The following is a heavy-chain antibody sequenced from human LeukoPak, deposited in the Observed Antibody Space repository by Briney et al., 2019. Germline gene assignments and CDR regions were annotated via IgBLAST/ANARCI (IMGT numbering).Heavy chain of an antibody. D-gene: IGHD3-10*01. CDR2: IIHCGST. CDR1: GGSFSGFY. CDR3: ARSGEGGYYYYTMDV. Sequence: PETLSLTCAVYGGSFSGFYGRWVRPPPGEGLGWIGEIIHCGSTNYNPSLKSRVTLSVDTSKNQFSLTLSSVTAAPAPVYDCARSGEGGYYYYTMDVSGERATVTAS. J-gene: IGHJ6*03. V-gene: IGHV4-34*12.